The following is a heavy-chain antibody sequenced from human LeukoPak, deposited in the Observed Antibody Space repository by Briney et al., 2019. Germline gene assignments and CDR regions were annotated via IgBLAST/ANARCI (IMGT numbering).Heavy chain of an antibody. CDR2: ISSSSSYI. V-gene: IGHV3-21*01. Sequence: GGSLRLSCAASGFTFSRYSMNWVRQAPGKGLEWVSSISSSSSYIYYADSVKGRFTISRDNAKNSLYLQMNSLRAEDTAVYYCARNGAMGYYYYYMDVWGKGTTVTVSS. D-gene: IGHD2-8*01. CDR3: ARNGAMGYYYYYMDV. CDR1: GFTFSRYS. J-gene: IGHJ6*03.